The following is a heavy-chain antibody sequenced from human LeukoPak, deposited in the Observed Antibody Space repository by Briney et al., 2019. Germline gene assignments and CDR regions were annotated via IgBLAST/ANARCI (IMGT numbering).Heavy chain of an antibody. CDR2: ISWNSGSI. CDR1: GFTFDDYA. D-gene: IGHD6-19*01. V-gene: IGHV3-9*01. Sequence: PGGSLRLSCAASGFTFDDYAMHWVRQAPGKGLEWVSGISWNSGSIGYADSVKGRFTISRDNAKNSLYLQMNSLRAEDTALYYCAKARGVGLVHGWFDPWGQGTLVTVSS. CDR3: AKARGVGLVHGWFDP. J-gene: IGHJ5*02.